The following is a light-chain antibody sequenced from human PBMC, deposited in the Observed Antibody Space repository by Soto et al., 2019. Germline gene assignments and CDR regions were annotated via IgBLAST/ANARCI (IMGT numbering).Light chain of an antibody. CDR3: XXXXXXXXT. CDR2: AAS. Sequence: DIQMTQSPSSLSASVGDRVTITCRASQGIGSALGWYQQKPRKAPKRLIYAASSLQSGVPSRFSGSGSGTEFXXXXXXXXPEXXXXXXXXXXXXXXXTFGGGTKVEIK. V-gene: IGKV1-17*01. CDR1: QGIGSA. J-gene: IGKJ4*01.